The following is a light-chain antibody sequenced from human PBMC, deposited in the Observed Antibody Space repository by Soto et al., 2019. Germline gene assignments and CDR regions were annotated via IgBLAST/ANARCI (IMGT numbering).Light chain of an antibody. CDR3: AAWDDSLIGFYV. CDR2: RNN. V-gene: IGLV1-47*01. Sequence: QSVLTQPPSASGTPGQRVTISCSGSSSNIGSNYVYWYQQLPGTAPKLLIYRNNQRPSGVPDRFSGSKSGTSASLAISGLRSEDEADYYCAAWDDSLIGFYVFGTGTKVTV. CDR1: SSNIGSNY. J-gene: IGLJ1*01.